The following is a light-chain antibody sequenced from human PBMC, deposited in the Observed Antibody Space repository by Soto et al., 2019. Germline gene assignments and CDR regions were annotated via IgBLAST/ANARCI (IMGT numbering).Light chain of an antibody. V-gene: IGKV1-6*01. Sequence: AIQMTQSPSSLSASVGDRVTITCRASQGIRNDLGWYQQKPGKAPKLLIYAASRLESGVPSRFSGSGSGTDFTLTIISLQPEDIATYYCLQDHAYPRTFGQGTIVEVK. CDR3: LQDHAYPRT. CDR2: AAS. CDR1: QGIRND. J-gene: IGKJ1*01.